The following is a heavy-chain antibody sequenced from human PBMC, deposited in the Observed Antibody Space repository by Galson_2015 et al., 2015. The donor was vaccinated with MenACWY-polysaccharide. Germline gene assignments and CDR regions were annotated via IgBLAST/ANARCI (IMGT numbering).Heavy chain of an antibody. CDR1: GFTLSSYW. J-gene: IGHJ4*02. CDR3: ARAIAAAGSH. V-gene: IGHV3-7*01. Sequence: SLRLSCAASGFTLSSYWMTWVRQAPGKGLEWVANINQDGSVKYYVDSVKGRFTISRDNAKNSLYLRMNSLRAEDTAVYYCARAIAAAGSHWGQGTLVTVSS. CDR2: INQDGSVK. D-gene: IGHD6-13*01.